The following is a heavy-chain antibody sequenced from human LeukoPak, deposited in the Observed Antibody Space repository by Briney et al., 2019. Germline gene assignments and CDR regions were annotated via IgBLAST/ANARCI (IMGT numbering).Heavy chain of an antibody. Sequence: SQTLSLTCAISGDSVSSNSAAWNWIGQSPSRGLEWLGRTYYGSKWYNDYAVSVKSRITINPDTSKNQFSLHLNSVTPEDTAVYYCARAGVWGNWYFDLWGRGTLVTVSS. J-gene: IGHJ2*01. V-gene: IGHV6-1*01. CDR1: GDSVSSNSAA. CDR3: ARAGVWGNWYFDL. CDR2: TYYGSKWYN. D-gene: IGHD3-16*01.